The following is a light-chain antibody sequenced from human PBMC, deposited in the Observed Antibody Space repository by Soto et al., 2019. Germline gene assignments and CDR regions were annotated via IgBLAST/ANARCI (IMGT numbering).Light chain of an antibody. J-gene: IGKJ1*01. CDR3: QQRSNWPPWT. V-gene: IGKV3-11*01. Sequence: EIVLTQSPATLSLSPGERATLSCRASQSVSNYLAWYQQKPGQAPRLLIYDASSRATGIPARFSGSGSGTDFTLTISSLEPEAFAVYYCQQRSNWPPWTFGQGTKVEIK. CDR1: QSVSNY. CDR2: DAS.